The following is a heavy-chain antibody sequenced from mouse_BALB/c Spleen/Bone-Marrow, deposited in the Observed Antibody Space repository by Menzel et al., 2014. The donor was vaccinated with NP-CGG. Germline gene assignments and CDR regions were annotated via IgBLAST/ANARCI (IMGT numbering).Heavy chain of an antibody. CDR3: AREKYGNYYAMGY. CDR1: GFSLTDYG. Sequence: VQLQQSGPGLVAPSQSLSITCTVSGFSLTDYGINWARQPPGKGLEWPGMIWGDGTTDYNSALRSRLSINKDNSRSQVFLKMNSLQTDDTARYYCAREKYGNYYAMGYWGQGTSVTVSS. D-gene: IGHD2-10*02. CDR2: IWGDGTT. V-gene: IGHV2-6-7*01. J-gene: IGHJ4*01.